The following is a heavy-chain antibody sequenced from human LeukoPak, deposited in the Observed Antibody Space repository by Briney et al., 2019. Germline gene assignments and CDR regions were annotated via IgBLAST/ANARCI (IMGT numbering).Heavy chain of an antibody. J-gene: IGHJ5*02. Sequence: PGGSLRLSCAASGFTFSSYGMHWVRQAPGKGLEWVAVIWYDGTNKYYADSVKGRFTISRDNSKNTLYLQMNSLKTEDTAVYYCTFLLPPLGPWGQGTLVTVSS. V-gene: IGHV3-33*01. CDR2: IWYDGTNK. CDR1: GFTFSSYG. D-gene: IGHD2/OR15-2a*01. CDR3: TFLLPPLGP.